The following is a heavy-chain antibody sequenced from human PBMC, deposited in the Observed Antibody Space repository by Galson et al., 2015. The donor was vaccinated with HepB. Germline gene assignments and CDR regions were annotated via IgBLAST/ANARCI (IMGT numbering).Heavy chain of an antibody. V-gene: IGHV3-11*06. D-gene: IGHD3-10*01. CDR2: ISGTGTYT. CDR3: ARVRRTYPITVVRGVSAMDV. J-gene: IGHJ6*02. CDR1: GFTFSDYY. Sequence: SLRLSCAASGFTFSDYYMSWIRQAPGKGLEWLSYISGTGTYTNYADSVKGRFTISRDSAKNSLYLQMNSLRAEDTAVYFCARVRRTYPITVVRGVSAMDVWGQGTTVTVSS.